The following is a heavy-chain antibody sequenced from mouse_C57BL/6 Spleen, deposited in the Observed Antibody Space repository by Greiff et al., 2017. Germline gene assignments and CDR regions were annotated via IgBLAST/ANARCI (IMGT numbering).Heavy chain of an antibody. V-gene: IGHV2-9-1*01. CDR3: ARNDYDEPWFAY. D-gene: IGHD2-4*01. J-gene: IGHJ3*01. Sequence: VKLQESGPGLVAPSQSLSITCTVSGFSLTSYAISWVRQPPGKGLEWLGVIWTGGGTNYNSALKSRLSISKDNSKSQVFLKMNSLQTDDTARYXCARNDYDEPWFAYWGQGTLVTVSA. CDR2: IWTGGGT. CDR1: GFSLTSYA.